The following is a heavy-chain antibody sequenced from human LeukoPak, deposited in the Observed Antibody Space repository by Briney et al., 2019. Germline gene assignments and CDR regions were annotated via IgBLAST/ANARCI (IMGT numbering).Heavy chain of an antibody. V-gene: IGHV3-53*01. CDR3: ARDCSRVEEYDSSGPTAFDI. D-gene: IGHD3-22*01. J-gene: IGHJ3*02. CDR1: EFTVSSNY. CDR2: IYSGGST. Sequence: GGSLRLSCAASEFTVSSNYMSWVRQAPGKGLEWVSVIYSGGSTYYADSVKGRFTISRDNSKNTLYLQMNSLRAEDTAVYYCARDCSRVEEYDSSGPTAFDIWGQGTMVTVSS.